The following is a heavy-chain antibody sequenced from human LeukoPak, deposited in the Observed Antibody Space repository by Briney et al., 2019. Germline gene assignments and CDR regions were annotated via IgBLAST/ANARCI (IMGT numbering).Heavy chain of an antibody. J-gene: IGHJ4*02. CDR1: GGSISSYY. D-gene: IGHD4-17*01. Sequence: PSETLSLTCTVSGGSISSYYWSWIRQPPAKGLEWIGYIYYSGSTNYNPSLKSRVTISVDTSKNQFSLKLSSVTAADTAVYYCARARTTVTTPYFDYWGQGTLVTVSS. V-gene: IGHV4-59*01. CDR2: IYYSGST. CDR3: ARARTTVTTPYFDY.